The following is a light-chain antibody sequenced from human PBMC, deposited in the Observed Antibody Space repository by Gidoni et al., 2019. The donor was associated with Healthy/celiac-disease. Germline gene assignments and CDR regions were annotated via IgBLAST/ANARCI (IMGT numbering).Light chain of an antibody. CDR3: QQYNSLSRCE. V-gene: IGKV1-5*01. Sequence: DIQMTQSPSTLSASVGDRVTITCRASQSISSWLAWYQQKPGKAPKLLIYDASSLESGVPSRFSGSGSWTEFTLTISSLQPDDFATYYCQQYNSLSRCEFGQGTKLEIK. J-gene: IGKJ2*01. CDR1: QSISSW. CDR2: DAS.